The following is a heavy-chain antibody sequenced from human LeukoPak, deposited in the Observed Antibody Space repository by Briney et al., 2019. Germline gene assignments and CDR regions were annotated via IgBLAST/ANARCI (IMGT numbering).Heavy chain of an antibody. CDR3: ARRTPVLRYFDWSKPYYFDY. V-gene: IGHV4-59*12. Sequence: SETLSLTCTVSGGSISSYYWSWIRQPPGKGLEWIGYIYYSGSTNYNPSLKSRVTVSVDTSKNQFSLKLSSVTAADTAVYYCARRTPVLRYFDWSKPYYFDYWGQGTLVTVSS. CDR2: IYYSGST. J-gene: IGHJ4*02. D-gene: IGHD3-9*01. CDR1: GGSISSYY.